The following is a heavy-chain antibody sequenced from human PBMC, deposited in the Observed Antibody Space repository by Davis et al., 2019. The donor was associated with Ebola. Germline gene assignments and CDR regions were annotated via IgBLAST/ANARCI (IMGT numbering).Heavy chain of an antibody. CDR3: VRGGYCSSTSCYGYYYYGMDV. Sequence: MPSETLSLTCAVYGGSISSYYWSWIRQPPGKGLEWIGYIYYSGSTNYNPSLKSRVTISVDKSKNQFSLKLSSVTAADTAVYYCVRGGYCSSTSCYGYYYYGMDVWGQGTTVTVSS. D-gene: IGHD2-2*01. J-gene: IGHJ6*02. CDR1: GGSISSYY. V-gene: IGHV4-59*12. CDR2: IYYSGST.